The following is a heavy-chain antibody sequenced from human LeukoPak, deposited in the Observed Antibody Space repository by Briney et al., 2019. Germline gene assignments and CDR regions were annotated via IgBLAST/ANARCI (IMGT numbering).Heavy chain of an antibody. CDR3: ARNPDY. CDR1: GGSISTYY. J-gene: IGHJ4*02. CDR2: VYYSGST. V-gene: IGHV4-59*12. Sequence: PSETLSLTCTVSGGSISTYYWSWIRQPPGKGLEWIGYVYYSGSTNYNPSLMGRVTISVDKSKNQFSLKLSSVTAADTAVYYCARNPDYWGQGTLVTVSS.